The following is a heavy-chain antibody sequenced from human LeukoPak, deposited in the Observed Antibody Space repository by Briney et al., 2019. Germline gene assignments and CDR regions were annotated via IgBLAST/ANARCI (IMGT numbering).Heavy chain of an antibody. V-gene: IGHV4-31*03. CDR3: ARVEAATTNPRFDS. Sequence: PSQTLSLTCTVSGDSISNAGYYWSWVRQHPGKGLEWIGYIGYSGDSYYNPSLRSRVTISVDTSKKQFSLGLNSVTAADTAVYYCARVEAATTNPRFDSWGQGTLVTVSS. J-gene: IGHJ4*02. CDR1: GDSISNAGYY. CDR2: IGYSGDS. D-gene: IGHD1-1*01.